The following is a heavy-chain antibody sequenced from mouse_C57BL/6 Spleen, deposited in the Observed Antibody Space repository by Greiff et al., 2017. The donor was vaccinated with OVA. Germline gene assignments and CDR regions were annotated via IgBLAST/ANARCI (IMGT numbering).Heavy chain of an antibody. V-gene: IGHV5-6*01. CDR1: GFTFSSYG. CDR2: ISSGGSYT. CDR3: ARQTARDYAMDY. J-gene: IGHJ4*01. D-gene: IGHD1-2*01. Sequence: EVQLVESGGDLVKPGGSLKLSCAASGFTFSSYGMSWVRQTPDKRLEWVATISSGGSYTYYPDSVKGRFTISRDNAKNTLYLQMSSLKSEDTAMYYCARQTARDYAMDYWGQGTSVTVSS.